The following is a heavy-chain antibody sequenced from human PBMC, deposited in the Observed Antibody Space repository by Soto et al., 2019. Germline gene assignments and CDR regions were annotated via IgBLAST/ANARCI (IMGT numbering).Heavy chain of an antibody. D-gene: IGHD2-15*01. J-gene: IGHJ4*02. Sequence: QVQLVQSGAEVKKPGSSVKVSCKASGGTFSSYTISWVRQAPGQGLEWMGRIIPILGIANYAQKFQGRVTITADKATSTAYMELSSLRSEDTAVYYCARSGEMATILSCWGQGTLVTVSS. V-gene: IGHV1-69*02. CDR2: IIPILGIA. CDR1: GGTFSSYT. CDR3: ARSGEMATILSC.